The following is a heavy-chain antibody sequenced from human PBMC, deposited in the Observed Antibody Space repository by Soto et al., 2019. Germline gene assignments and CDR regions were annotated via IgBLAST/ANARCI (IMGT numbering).Heavy chain of an antibody. CDR2: IYYSGST. D-gene: IGHD6-13*01. J-gene: IGHJ4*02. CDR1: GGSISSYY. V-gene: IGHV4-59*01. Sequence: SETLSLTCTVSGGSISSYYWSWIRQPPGKGLEWIGDIYYSGSTNYNPSIKSRVTISVDESKNQFFRKLSSVTAADTADNYGARGYSSSWFDYWGQGTLVTVSS. CDR3: ARGYSSSWFDY.